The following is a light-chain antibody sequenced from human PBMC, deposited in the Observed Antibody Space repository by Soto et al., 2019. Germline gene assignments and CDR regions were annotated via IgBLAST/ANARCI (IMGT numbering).Light chain of an antibody. J-gene: IGKJ3*01. CDR3: QQFGSSPLFT. CDR2: VAS. CDR1: QSVSSSY. Sequence: EIVLTQSPGTLSLSPGERATLSCRASQSVSSSYLACYQQKPGQAPRLLIYVASIRATGIPDRFSGSGSGTDFTLTISRLEPEDFAVYYCQQFGSSPLFTFGPGTKVDVK. V-gene: IGKV3-20*01.